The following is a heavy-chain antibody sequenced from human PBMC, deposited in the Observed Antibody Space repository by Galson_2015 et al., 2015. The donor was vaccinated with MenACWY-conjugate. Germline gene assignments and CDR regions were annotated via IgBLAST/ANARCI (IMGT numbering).Heavy chain of an antibody. CDR2: TSASSSTI. J-gene: IGHJ4*02. V-gene: IGHV3-48*02. CDR3: ARDKDYEILIGYFVLDY. Sequence: SLRLSCAASGFTFRSYSMNWVRQAPGKGLEWVSYTSASSSTIYYAYSVKGRFTVSRDNVRNSLYLQMNSLRDEDTAVYYCARDKDYEILIGYFVLDYWGQGTLVTVSS. CDR1: GFTFRSYS. D-gene: IGHD3-9*01.